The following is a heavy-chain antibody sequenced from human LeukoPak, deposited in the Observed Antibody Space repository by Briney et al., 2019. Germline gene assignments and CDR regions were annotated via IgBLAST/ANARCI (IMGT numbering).Heavy chain of an antibody. Sequence: GSSVKVSCKASGGTFSSHAITWVRQAPGQGLEWMGVINPIFHTPTYAKKFQGRLTITKDESMGTASMDLSSLISDDTAVYYCARGRTTGEFDYWGQGTLVTVSS. CDR3: ARGRTTGEFDY. D-gene: IGHD4-11*01. V-gene: IGHV1-69*05. CDR2: INPIFHTP. CDR1: GGTFSSHA. J-gene: IGHJ4*02.